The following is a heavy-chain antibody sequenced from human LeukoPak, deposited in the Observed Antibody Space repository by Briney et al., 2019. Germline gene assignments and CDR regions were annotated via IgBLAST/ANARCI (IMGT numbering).Heavy chain of an antibody. V-gene: IGHV3-23*01. CDR1: GFTFNKYY. CDR3: AKSRSVADAFDI. J-gene: IGHJ3*02. Sequence: GGSLRLSCTASGFTFNKYYMSWVRQAPGKGPEWVSAISGSGYDTYYADSVKGRFTISRDNSRNTLYLQMSGLRAEDTAPYHCAKSRSVADAFDIWGHGTVVTVSS. CDR2: ISGSGYDT. D-gene: IGHD6-19*01.